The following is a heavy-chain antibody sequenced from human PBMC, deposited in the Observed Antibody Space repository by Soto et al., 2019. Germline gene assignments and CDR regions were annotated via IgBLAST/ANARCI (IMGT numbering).Heavy chain of an antibody. Sequence: QPQLVQSGVELKKPGASVRVSCKASGYPFTKFGINWVRQAPGQGLEWMGWISGHSGGTKYGPKFRDRLTIVTDTSSKTAYVELRSLKSDDTAVYYCAKDGGHGARTHICGMDVWGQGTTVTVSS. V-gene: IGHV1-18*01. CDR1: GYPFTKFG. D-gene: IGHD1-1*01. CDR3: AKDGGHGARTHICGMDV. CDR2: ISGHSGGT. J-gene: IGHJ6*02.